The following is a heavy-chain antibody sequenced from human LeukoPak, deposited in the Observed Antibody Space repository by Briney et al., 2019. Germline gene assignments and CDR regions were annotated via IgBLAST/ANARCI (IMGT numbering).Heavy chain of an antibody. V-gene: IGHV3-23*01. CDR3: AKDANLSGGFDI. D-gene: IGHD3-10*01. J-gene: IGHJ3*02. CDR2: ISGSGGST. Sequence: GGSLRLSCAVSGLSFTKAWMSWVRQTPGKGLEWVSAISGSGGSTYYADSVKGRFTISRDNSKNTLYLQMNSLRAEDTAVYYCAKDANLSGGFDIWGQGTMVTVSS. CDR1: GLSFTKAW.